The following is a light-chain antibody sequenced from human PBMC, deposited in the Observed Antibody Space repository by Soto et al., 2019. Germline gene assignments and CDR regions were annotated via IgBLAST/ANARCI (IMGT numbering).Light chain of an antibody. CDR2: AAS. CDR1: QDIRTD. V-gene: IGKV1-17*01. CDR3: LQHNVYPFS. J-gene: IGKJ2*03. Sequence: IQMTQSPSSLSASVGDRVTITCRASQDIRTDLGWYQQIPGKAPRRLISAASSLQSGVPSRFSGSGSGTEFTLTISSLQPEDFASYYCLQHNVYPFSFGQGTKLDIK.